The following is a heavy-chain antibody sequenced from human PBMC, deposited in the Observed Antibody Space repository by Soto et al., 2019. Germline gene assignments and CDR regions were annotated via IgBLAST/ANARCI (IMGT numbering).Heavy chain of an antibody. CDR2: ISHDGVTK. D-gene: IGHD4-4*01. CDR1: GSSFPNYP. CDR3: VRGGYSSSWERLDP. J-gene: IGHJ5*02. Sequence: GGSLRLSCAASGSSFPNYPMHWVRQTPDKGLEWLAVISHDGVTKNSADSVKGRFSISRDNSRNRLYLDMNSLRTEDTAMYYCVRGGYSSSWERLDPWGQGTLVTVSS. V-gene: IGHV3-30-3*01.